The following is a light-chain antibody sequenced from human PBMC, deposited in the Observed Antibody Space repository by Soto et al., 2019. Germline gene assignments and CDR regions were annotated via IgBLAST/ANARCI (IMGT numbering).Light chain of an antibody. J-gene: IGKJ1*01. CDR3: HQYYTTPQRT. CDR2: WAS. V-gene: IGKV4-1*01. Sequence: DIVMTQSPDSLAVSLGERATINCKSSQSVLYSSNNKNYLAWYQQKPGQPPKLLIYWASTRESGVPDRFSGSGSGTDFTLTISSLQAEDVAAYYCHQYYTTPQRTFGQGTKVEIK. CDR1: QSVLYSSNNKNY.